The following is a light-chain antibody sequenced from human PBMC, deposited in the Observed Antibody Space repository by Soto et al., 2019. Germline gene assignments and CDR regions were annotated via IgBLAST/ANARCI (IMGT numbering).Light chain of an antibody. V-gene: IGKV1-5*01. CDR2: DVS. J-gene: IGKJ1*01. CDR3: QQSDSTPRT. Sequence: DVQMSQSPSTVSVYVGDSVTITCRASQSITTWLAWYQQRPGKAPKLLIYDVSSLKSGVPARFSGSGSGTDFTLTISNLQPEDSASYYCQQSDSTPRTFGQGT. CDR1: QSITTW.